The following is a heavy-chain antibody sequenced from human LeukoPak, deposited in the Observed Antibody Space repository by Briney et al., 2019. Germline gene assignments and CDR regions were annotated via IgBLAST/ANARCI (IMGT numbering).Heavy chain of an antibody. V-gene: IGHV3-7*01. CDR1: GFTFSSYW. D-gene: IGHD3-10*01. CDR3: ARDPYYYGSGSYYKDY. J-gene: IGHJ4*02. Sequence: GGSLRLSCAASGFTFSSYWMSWVRRAPGKGLEWVANIKQDGSEKSYVDSVKGRFTISRDNAKNSLYLQMNSLRAEDTAVYYCARDPYYYGSGSYYKDYWGQGTLVTVSS. CDR2: IKQDGSEK.